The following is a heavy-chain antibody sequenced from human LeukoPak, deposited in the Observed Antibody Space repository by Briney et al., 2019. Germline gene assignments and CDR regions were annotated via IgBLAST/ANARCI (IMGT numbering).Heavy chain of an antibody. Sequence: GGSLRLSCAASGFTFSTYTMNWVRQAPGKGLEWVSSISSSSTYIYYADSVKGRFTISRDDAKRSLYLHMSSLRAEDTAVYYCVIVRGYFDSSGSDYWGQGTLVTVSS. CDR3: VIVRGYFDSSGSDY. J-gene: IGHJ4*02. D-gene: IGHD3-9*01. V-gene: IGHV3-21*01. CDR2: ISSSSTYI. CDR1: GFTFSTYT.